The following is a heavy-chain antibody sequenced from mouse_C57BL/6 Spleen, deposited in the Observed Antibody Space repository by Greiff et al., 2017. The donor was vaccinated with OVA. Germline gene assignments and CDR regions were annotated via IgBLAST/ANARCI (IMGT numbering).Heavy chain of an antibody. CDR2: ISSGGDYI. CDR3: TRFTTGGYYAMDY. V-gene: IGHV5-9-1*02. D-gene: IGHD2-12*01. Sequence: EVHLVESGEGLVKPGGSLKLSCAASGFTFSSYAMSWVRQTPEKRLEWVAYISSGGDYIYYADTVKGRFTISRDNARNTLYLQMSSLKSEDTAMYYCTRFTTGGYYAMDYWGQGTSVTVSS. J-gene: IGHJ4*01. CDR1: GFTFSSYA.